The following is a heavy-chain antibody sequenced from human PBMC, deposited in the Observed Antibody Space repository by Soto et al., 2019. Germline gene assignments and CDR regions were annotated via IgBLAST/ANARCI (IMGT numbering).Heavy chain of an antibody. Sequence: ASVKVSCKASGYTFTSYDINWVRQATGQGLAWMGWMNPNSGNTGYAQKFQGRVTMTRNTSISTAYMELSSLRSEDTAVDYCASTVMTTVSRDYYYGMDVWGQGTTVTVSS. V-gene: IGHV1-8*01. CDR2: MNPNSGNT. J-gene: IGHJ6*02. CDR1: GYTFTSYD. CDR3: ASTVMTTVSRDYYYGMDV. D-gene: IGHD4-17*01.